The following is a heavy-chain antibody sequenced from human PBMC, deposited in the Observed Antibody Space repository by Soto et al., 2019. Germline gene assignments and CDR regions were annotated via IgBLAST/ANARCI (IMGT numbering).Heavy chain of an antibody. CDR2: ISDGGRAM. CDR1: GFTFSDYY. V-gene: IGHV3-11*01. J-gene: IGHJ4*02. CDR3: ARERVGGSGGHPNDY. D-gene: IGHD2-15*01. Sequence: QVQLVESGGGLVNPGGSLRLSCVASGFTFSDYYMTWIRQAPGKGLEWVSCISDGGRAMYYADSVKGRFTISRDNADNSWYLQMNSLRAEDTAVYYCARERVGGSGGHPNDYWGQGSLVTVSS.